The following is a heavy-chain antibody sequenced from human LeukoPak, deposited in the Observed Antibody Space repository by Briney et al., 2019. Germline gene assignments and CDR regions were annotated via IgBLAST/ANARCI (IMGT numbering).Heavy chain of an antibody. D-gene: IGHD3-9*01. CDR2: ISSSGSTI. V-gene: IGHV3-48*04. Sequence: PGGSLRLSCAASGFTFSNAWMTWVRQAPGKGLEWVSYISSSGSTIYYADSVKGRFTISRDNAKNSLYLQMNSLRAEDTAVYYCARQRGDILTGYYMPRGFDYWGQGTLVTVSS. J-gene: IGHJ4*02. CDR3: ARQRGDILTGYYMPRGFDY. CDR1: GFTFSNAW.